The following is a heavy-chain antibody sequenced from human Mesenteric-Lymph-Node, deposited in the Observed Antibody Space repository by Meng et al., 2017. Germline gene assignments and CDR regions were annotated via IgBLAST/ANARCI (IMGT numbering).Heavy chain of an antibody. CDR1: GYTFTSYA. Sequence: ASVKVSCKASGYTFTSYAIHWVRQAPGQGLEWMGWINTNSGNPTYAQSFTGRFVFSVDTSISTAYMQISSLKAEDTAVYYCARDRARDYGNFVYWGQGTLVTVSS. V-gene: IGHV7-4-1*02. CDR3: ARDRARDYGNFVY. J-gene: IGHJ4*02. D-gene: IGHD4-17*01. CDR2: INTNSGNP.